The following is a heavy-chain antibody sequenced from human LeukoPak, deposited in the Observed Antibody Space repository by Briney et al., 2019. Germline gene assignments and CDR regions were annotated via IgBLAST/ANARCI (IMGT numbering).Heavy chain of an antibody. CDR1: GYTFISYA. D-gene: IGHD2-21*02. CDR2: IIPIFGTA. Sequence: SVKVSCKASGYTFISYAISWVRQAPGQGLEWMGGIIPIFGTANYAQKFQGRVTITADESTSTAYMELSSLRSEDTAVYYCARASLYCGGDCYPFDYWGLGTLVTVSS. J-gene: IGHJ4*02. CDR3: ARASLYCGGDCYPFDY. V-gene: IGHV1-69*13.